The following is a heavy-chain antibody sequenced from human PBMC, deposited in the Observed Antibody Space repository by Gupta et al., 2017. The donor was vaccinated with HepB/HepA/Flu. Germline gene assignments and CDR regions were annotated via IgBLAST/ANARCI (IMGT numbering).Heavy chain of an antibody. CDR2: IIPILGIA. CDR3: ARDREAARLGWFDP. D-gene: IGHD6-6*01. Sequence: QVQLVQSGAEVKKPGSSVKVSCKASGGTFSSYAISWVRQAPGQGLEWMGRIIPILGIANYAQKFQGRVTITADKSTSTAYMELSSLRSEDTAVYYCARDREAARLGWFDPWGQGTLVTVSS. V-gene: IGHV1-69*04. J-gene: IGHJ5*02. CDR1: GGTFSSYA.